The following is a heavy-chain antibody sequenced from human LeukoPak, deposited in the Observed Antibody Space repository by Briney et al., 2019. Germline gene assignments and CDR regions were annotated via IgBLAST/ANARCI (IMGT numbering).Heavy chain of an antibody. CDR2: INPSGGST. CDR3: ARESRVGYGDYGNWFDP. D-gene: IGHD4-17*01. Sequence: PGGSLRLSCAASGFTFSSYGMHWVRQAPGKGLEWMGIINPSGGSTSYAQKFQGRVTMTRDTSTSTVYMELSSLRSEDTAVYYCARESRVGYGDYGNWFDPWGQGTLVTVSS. J-gene: IGHJ5*02. CDR1: GFTFSSYG. V-gene: IGHV1-46*01.